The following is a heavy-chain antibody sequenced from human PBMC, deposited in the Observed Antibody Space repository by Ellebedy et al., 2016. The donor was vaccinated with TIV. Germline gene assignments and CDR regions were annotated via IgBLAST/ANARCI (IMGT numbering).Heavy chain of an antibody. CDR2: IYYSGST. Sequence: SETLSLTXTVSGGSISSYYWSWIRQPPGKGLEWIGYIYYSGSTNYNPSLKSRVTISVDTSKNQFSQKLSSVTAADTAVYYCARASFGVPFDYWGQGTLVTVSS. D-gene: IGHD3-10*01. V-gene: IGHV4-59*13. CDR3: ARASFGVPFDY. CDR1: GGSISSYY. J-gene: IGHJ4*02.